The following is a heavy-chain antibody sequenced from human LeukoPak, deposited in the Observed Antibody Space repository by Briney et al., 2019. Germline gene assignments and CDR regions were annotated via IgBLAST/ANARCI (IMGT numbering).Heavy chain of an antibody. CDR1: GGSFSGYY. CDR3: ARGTHYDFWSGYVFDP. V-gene: IGHV4-34*01. D-gene: IGHD3-3*01. J-gene: IGHJ5*02. Sequence: ETLSLTCAVYGGSFSGYYWSWIRQPPGKGLEGIGEINHSGSTNYNPSLKSRVTISVDTSKNQFSLKLSSVTAADTAVYYCARGTHYDFWSGYVFDPWGQGTLVTVSS. CDR2: INHSGST.